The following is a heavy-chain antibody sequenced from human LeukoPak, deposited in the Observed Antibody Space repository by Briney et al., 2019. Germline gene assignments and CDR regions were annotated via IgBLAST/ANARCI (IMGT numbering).Heavy chain of an antibody. V-gene: IGHV4-59*01. CDR3: ARDPGYSSGWSYFDY. CDR2: IYYSGST. D-gene: IGHD6-19*01. J-gene: IGHJ4*02. CDR1: GGSISSYY. Sequence: PSETLSLTCTVSGGSISSYYWSWIRQPPGEGLEWLGYIYYSGSTNYNPSLKSRVTISVDTSKNQFSLKLSSVTAADTAVYYCARDPGYSSGWSYFDYWGQGTLVTVSS.